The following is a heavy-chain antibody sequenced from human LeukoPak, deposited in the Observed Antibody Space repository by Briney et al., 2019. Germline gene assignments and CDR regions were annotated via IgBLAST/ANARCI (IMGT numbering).Heavy chain of an antibody. CDR1: GGSISSSSYY. D-gene: IGHD5-18*01. J-gene: IGHJ4*02. CDR2: IYYSGST. CDR3: ARHRRTATTLDY. V-gene: IGHV4-39*01. Sequence: SETLSLTRTVSGGSISSSSYYWGWIRQPPGKGLEWIGSIYYSGSTYYNPSLKSRVTISVDTSKNQFSLKLSSVTAADTAVYYCARHRRTATTLDYWGQGTLVTVSS.